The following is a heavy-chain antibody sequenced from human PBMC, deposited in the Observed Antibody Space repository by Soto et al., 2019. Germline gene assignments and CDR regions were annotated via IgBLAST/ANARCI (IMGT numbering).Heavy chain of an antibody. J-gene: IGHJ4*02. CDR2: ISFDGNII. CDR3: ARTFDTVTYYFDY. CDR1: EFSFSSYA. D-gene: IGHD3-9*01. V-gene: IGHV3-30-3*01. Sequence: LGGSLRLSCAASEFSFSSYAMHWIRQAPGKGLEWVAVISFDGNIIHYADSVKGRLIISRDNSKKTLYLQMHSLSGEDTAVYYCARTFDTVTYYFDYWGQGTMVTVAS.